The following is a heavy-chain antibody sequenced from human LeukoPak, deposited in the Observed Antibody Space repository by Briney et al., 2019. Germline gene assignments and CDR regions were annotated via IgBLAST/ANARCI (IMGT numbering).Heavy chain of an antibody. Sequence: SETLSLTCTVSGGSISSGDYYWSWIRQPPGKGLEWIGYIYYSGSTYYNPSLKSRVTISVDTSKNQFSLKLSSVTAADTAVYYCASDGRRYSNYVRDYWGQGTLVTVSS. V-gene: IGHV4-30-4*08. CDR2: IYYSGST. CDR1: GGSISSGDYY. D-gene: IGHD4-11*01. J-gene: IGHJ4*02. CDR3: ASDGRRYSNYVRDY.